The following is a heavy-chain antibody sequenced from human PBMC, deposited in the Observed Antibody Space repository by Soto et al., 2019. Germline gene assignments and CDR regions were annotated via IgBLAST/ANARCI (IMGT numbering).Heavy chain of an antibody. Sequence: GASVKGSCKASGGTFSSYTITWVRQAPGQGLEWMGRIIPILGIANYAQKFQGRVTITADKSTSTAYMELSSLRSEDTAVYYCASDYGGKSGWGQGALVTVSS. V-gene: IGHV1-69*02. D-gene: IGHD4-17*01. J-gene: IGHJ4*02. CDR2: IIPILGIA. CDR1: GGTFSSYT. CDR3: ASDYGGKSG.